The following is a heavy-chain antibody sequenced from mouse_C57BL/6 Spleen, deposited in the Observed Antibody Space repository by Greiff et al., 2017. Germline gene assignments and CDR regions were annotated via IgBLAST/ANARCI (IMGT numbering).Heavy chain of an antibody. CDR3: ARVTNYFDY. V-gene: IGHV8-12*01. D-gene: IGHD2-12*01. Sequence: QVQLKESGPGILQSSQTLSLTCSFSGFSLSTSGMGVSWIRQPSGKGLEWLAHIYWDDDKRYNPSLKSRLTISKDTSRNQVFLKITSVDTADTATYYCARVTNYFDYWGQGTTLTVSS. CDR1: GFSLSTSGMG. CDR2: IYWDDDK. J-gene: IGHJ2*01.